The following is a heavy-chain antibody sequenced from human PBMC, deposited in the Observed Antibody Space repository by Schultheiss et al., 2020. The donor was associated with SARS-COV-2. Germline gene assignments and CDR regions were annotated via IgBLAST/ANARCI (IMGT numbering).Heavy chain of an antibody. CDR2: ISYDGSNK. J-gene: IGHJ3*02. CDR1: GFTFSSYA. V-gene: IGHV3-30*04. CDR3: ARWPLLAGALGAFDI. Sequence: GGSLRLSCAASGFTFSSYAMHWVRQAPGKGLEWVAVISYDGSNKYYADSVKGRFTISRDNSKNTLYLQMNSLRAEETAVYYCARWPLLAGALGAFDIWGQGTMVTVSS.